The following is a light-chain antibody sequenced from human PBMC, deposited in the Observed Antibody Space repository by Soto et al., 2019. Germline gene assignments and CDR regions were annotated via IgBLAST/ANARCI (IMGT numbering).Light chain of an antibody. CDR2: DAS. Sequence: ENVLTQSPATLSLSPGERATLSCRASQSVSNYVAWYQQKPGQAPRLLIYDASNRATGIPARFSGSGSGTDFTLTISSLEPEDSAVYYCQQRRNWLFGPGTKVDIK. J-gene: IGKJ3*01. V-gene: IGKV3-11*01. CDR3: QQRRNWL. CDR1: QSVSNY.